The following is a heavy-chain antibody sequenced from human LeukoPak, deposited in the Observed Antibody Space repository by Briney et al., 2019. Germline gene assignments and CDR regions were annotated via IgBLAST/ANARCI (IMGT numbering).Heavy chain of an antibody. Sequence: ASVKVSCKASGGTFSNHGISWVRQAPGQGLEWMGGIIPIFHTPNYAQKFQGRVTITADESTSTAYMELSSLRSEDTAIYYCARGRSSWPICDYWGQGTLVTVSS. V-gene: IGHV1-69*13. D-gene: IGHD6-13*01. CDR2: IIPIFHTP. CDR3: ARGRSSWPICDY. CDR1: GGTFSNHG. J-gene: IGHJ4*02.